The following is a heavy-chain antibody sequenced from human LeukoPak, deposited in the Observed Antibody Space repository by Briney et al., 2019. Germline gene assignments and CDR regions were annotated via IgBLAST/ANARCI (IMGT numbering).Heavy chain of an antibody. J-gene: IGHJ4*02. CDR1: GFTFDDYA. V-gene: IGHV3-21*01. D-gene: IGHD6-19*01. Sequence: GGSLRLSCAASGFTFDDYAMHWVRQAPGKGLEWVSSISSSSSSYIYYADSVKGRFTISRDNAKNSLYLQMNSLRAEDTAVYYCAPREDSSGCCWGQGTLVTVSS. CDR3: APREDSSGCC. CDR2: ISSSSSSYI.